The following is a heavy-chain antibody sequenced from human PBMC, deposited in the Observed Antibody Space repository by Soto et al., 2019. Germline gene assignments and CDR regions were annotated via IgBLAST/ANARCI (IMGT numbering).Heavy chain of an antibody. Sequence: QVQLQESGPGLVKPSRTLSLTCAVSGGSISSSNWWSWVRQPPGKGLEWSGEIYHSGSTNYNPSLKSRVTISVDKSKNQFSLKLRSVTAADTAVYYCARVDVVVVASTLGAFDIWGQGTMVTVSS. CDR1: GGSISSSNW. V-gene: IGHV4-4*02. CDR2: IYHSGST. J-gene: IGHJ3*02. D-gene: IGHD2-15*01. CDR3: ARVDVVVVASTLGAFDI.